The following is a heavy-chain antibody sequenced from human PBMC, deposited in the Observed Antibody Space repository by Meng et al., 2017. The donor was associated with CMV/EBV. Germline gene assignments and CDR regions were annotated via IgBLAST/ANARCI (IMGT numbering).Heavy chain of an antibody. CDR3: ASFTIFGVVKDGMDV. CDR1: GFTFSSYS. D-gene: IGHD3-3*01. J-gene: IGHJ6*02. V-gene: IGHV3-48*04. Sequence: GGSLRLSCAASGFTFSSYSMNWVRQAPGKGLEWVSYISSSSSTIYYAGSVKGRFTISRDNAKNSLYLQMNSLRAEDTAVYYCASFTIFGVVKDGMDVWGQGTTVTVSS. CDR2: ISSSSSTI.